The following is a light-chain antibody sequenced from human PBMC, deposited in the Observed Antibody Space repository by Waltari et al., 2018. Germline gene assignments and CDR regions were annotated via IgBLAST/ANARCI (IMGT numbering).Light chain of an antibody. CDR1: HLGDKH. V-gene: IGLV3-1*01. Sequence: SYELTQPPSVSVSPGQTAIIRCSGAHLGDKHVAWYQRKPGQSPVVVIHQDTKRPSGIPERFSGSNSGNTATLTISGTQALDEADYYCQAWDISTGVFGGGTKLTVL. J-gene: IGLJ2*01. CDR2: QDT. CDR3: QAWDISTGV.